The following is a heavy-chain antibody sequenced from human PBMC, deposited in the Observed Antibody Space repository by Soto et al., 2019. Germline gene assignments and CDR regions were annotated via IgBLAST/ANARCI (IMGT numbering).Heavy chain of an antibody. CDR2: ISYDGSNK. CDR3: AKDLGYDYIWGSNFYYMDV. D-gene: IGHD3-16*01. V-gene: IGHV3-30*18. Sequence: QVQLVESGGGVVQPGRSLRLSCAASGLTFSSYGMHWVRQAPGKGLEWVTIISYDGSNKYYADSVKGRFTISRANSKNTLYLQMNSLRAEDTAVYYCAKDLGYDYIWGSNFYYMDVWGKGTTVTVSS. CDR1: GLTFSSYG. J-gene: IGHJ6*03.